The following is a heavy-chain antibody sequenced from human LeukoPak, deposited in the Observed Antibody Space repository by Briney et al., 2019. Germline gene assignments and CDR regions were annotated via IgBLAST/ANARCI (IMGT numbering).Heavy chain of an antibody. D-gene: IGHD6-19*01. Sequence: PGGSLRLSCAASGFTFSNYALIWVRQGPVKGLEWVSAIRGSGLTTFYADSVKGRFTISRDNSKNTLYLQMNSLRAEDTAVYYCARAIAVAEGYWGQGTLVTVSS. J-gene: IGHJ4*02. CDR3: ARAIAVAEGY. CDR1: GFTFSNYA. V-gene: IGHV3-23*01. CDR2: IRGSGLTT.